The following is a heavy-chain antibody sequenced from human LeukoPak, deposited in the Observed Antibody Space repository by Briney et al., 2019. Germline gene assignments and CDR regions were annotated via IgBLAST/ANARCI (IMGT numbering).Heavy chain of an antibody. D-gene: IGHD3-3*01. CDR1: GFTFSSYE. V-gene: IGHV3-48*03. J-gene: IGHJ5*02. Sequence: GGSLRLSCAASGFTFSSYEMNWVRQAPGKGLEWVSYISSSGSTIYYADSVKGRFTISRDNAKNSLYLQMTSLRAEDTAVYYCAREGISIFGVVTKNWFDPWGQGTLVTVSS. CDR2: ISSSGSTI. CDR3: AREGISIFGVVTKNWFDP.